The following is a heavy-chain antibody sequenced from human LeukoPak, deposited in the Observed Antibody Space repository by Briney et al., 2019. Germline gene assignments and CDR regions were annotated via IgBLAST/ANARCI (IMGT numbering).Heavy chain of an antibody. CDR1: GGSFNDYY. Sequence: SETLSLTCAVYGGSFNDYYWSWIRQPPGKGLEWIGETHLGGSTNYNPSLKSRVTLSVDTSKSQFSLNLSSVTAADTAVYYCAGRIVPAALGLWGQGTLVTVSS. V-gene: IGHV4-34*01. CDR3: AGRIVPAALGL. D-gene: IGHD2-2*01. CDR2: THLGGST. J-gene: IGHJ4*02.